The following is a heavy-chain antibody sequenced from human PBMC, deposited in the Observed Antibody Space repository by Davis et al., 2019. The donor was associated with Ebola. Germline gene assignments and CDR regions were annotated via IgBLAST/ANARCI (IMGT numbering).Heavy chain of an antibody. Sequence: PSETLSLTCNVSGGSIAKDYWTWIRQPPGKGLEWIGFFFYNGFTHYNPSLKSRVTISVDTSKNQFSLRVTSVTAADSAVYYCARAPHCADPTCTVPRRFDHWGQGTLVTVSS. D-gene: IGHD2-8*02. CDR3: ARAPHCADPTCTVPRRFDH. V-gene: IGHV4-59*01. J-gene: IGHJ4*02. CDR1: GGSIAKDY. CDR2: FFYNGFT.